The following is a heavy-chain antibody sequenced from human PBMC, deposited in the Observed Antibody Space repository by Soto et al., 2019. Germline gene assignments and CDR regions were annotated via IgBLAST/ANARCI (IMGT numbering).Heavy chain of an antibody. CDR2: ISLRHHST. Sequence: ASVKVSCKTSGYTFVDYFIHWVRQAPGQGLEWMGIISLRHHSTSYAQKVQDRLSVTRDPASTTIYMELSSLSSEDTAVYYCARELYSCGAECPYYIDYLGQGTPVTVSS. CDR1: GYTFVDYF. J-gene: IGHJ4*02. D-gene: IGHD2-21*01. V-gene: IGHV1-46*01. CDR3: ARELYSCGAECPYYIDY.